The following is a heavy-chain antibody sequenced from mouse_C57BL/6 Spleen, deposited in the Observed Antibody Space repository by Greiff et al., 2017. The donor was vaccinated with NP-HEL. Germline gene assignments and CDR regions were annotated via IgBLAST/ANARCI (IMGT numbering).Heavy chain of an antibody. CDR2: IYPGSGST. CDR3: ARLAAQATYAMDY. J-gene: IGHJ4*01. D-gene: IGHD3-2*02. Sequence: VQLQQPGAELVKPGASVKMSCKASGYTFTSYWITWVKQRPGQGLEWIGDIYPGSGSTNYNEKFKSKATLTVDTSSSTAYMQLSSLTSEDSAVYYCARLAAQATYAMDYWGQGTSVTVSS. CDR1: GYTFTSYW. V-gene: IGHV1-55*01.